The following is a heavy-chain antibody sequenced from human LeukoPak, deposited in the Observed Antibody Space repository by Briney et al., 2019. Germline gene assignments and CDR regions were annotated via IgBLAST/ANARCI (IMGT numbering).Heavy chain of an antibody. Sequence: ASVKVSCKASGGTFSSYAISWVRQAPGQGLEWMGGIIPIFGTANYAQKFQGRVTITADKSTSTAYMELSSLRSEDTAVYYCARGRDGFNSLPFDYWGQGTLVTVSS. CDR1: GGTFSSYA. D-gene: IGHD5-24*01. CDR3: ARGRDGFNSLPFDY. V-gene: IGHV1-69*06. J-gene: IGHJ4*02. CDR2: IIPIFGTA.